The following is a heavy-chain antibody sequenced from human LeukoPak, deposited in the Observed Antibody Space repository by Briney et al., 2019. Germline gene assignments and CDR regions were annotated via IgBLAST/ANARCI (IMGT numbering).Heavy chain of an antibody. CDR1: GYTFTSYG. V-gene: IGHV1-18*01. J-gene: IGHJ6*03. Sequence: ASVTVSCKASGYTFTSYGISWVRQAPGQGLEWMGWISAYNGNTNYAQKLQGRVTMTTDTSTSTAYMELRSLRSDDTAVYYCARLSYYDFWSGYYMDVWGKGTTVTVSS. CDR2: ISAYNGNT. D-gene: IGHD3-3*01. CDR3: ARLSYYDFWSGYYMDV.